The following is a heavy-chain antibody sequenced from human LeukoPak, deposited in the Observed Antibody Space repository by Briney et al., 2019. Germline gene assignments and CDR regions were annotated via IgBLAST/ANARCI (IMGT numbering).Heavy chain of an antibody. Sequence: SETLSLTCTVSGGSISSSSYYWGWIRQPPGKGVEWIGSIYYSGSTYYNPSLKSRVTISVDTSKNQFSLKLSSVTAADTAVYYCASNPIRYFDWLSEGGYFDYWGQGTLVTVSS. CDR2: IYYSGST. D-gene: IGHD3-9*01. J-gene: IGHJ4*02. CDR3: ASNPIRYFDWLSEGGYFDY. V-gene: IGHV4-39*01. CDR1: GGSISSSSYY.